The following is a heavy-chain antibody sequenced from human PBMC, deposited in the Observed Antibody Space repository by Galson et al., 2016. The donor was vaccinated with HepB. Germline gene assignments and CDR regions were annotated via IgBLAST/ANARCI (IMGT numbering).Heavy chain of an antibody. D-gene: IGHD2/OR15-2a*01. CDR2: IYYTGST. Sequence: SETLSLTCTVSGDSISGSSYFWGWIRRPPGKGLEWIGSIYYTGSTDYNPSLKSRVTISVDTSKNQFSLKLNSVTAADTAVYYCGRRRGGFPDYWGQGTLVTVSS. V-gene: IGHV4-39*01. J-gene: IGHJ4*02. CDR1: GDSISGSSYF. CDR3: GRRRGGFPDY.